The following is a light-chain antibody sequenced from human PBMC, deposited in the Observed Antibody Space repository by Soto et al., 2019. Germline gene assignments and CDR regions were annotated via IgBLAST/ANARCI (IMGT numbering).Light chain of an antibody. J-gene: IGKJ2*01. CDR2: GAS. Sequence: EIVLTQSPATLSLSPGERATLSCRASQSVRSSYLAWYQQKPSQAPRLLISGASSRATGIPDRFSGSGSGTEFNLTISRLEPDYFAVYYCHQHGTSPYTFGQGT. CDR1: QSVRSSY. V-gene: IGKV3-20*01. CDR3: HQHGTSPYT.